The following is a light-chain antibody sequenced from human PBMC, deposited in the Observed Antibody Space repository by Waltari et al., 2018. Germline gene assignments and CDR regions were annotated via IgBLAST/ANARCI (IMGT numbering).Light chain of an antibody. V-gene: IGLV2-14*01. CDR1: HSDIGAYDY. CDR2: DVS. CDR3: SSYSYITTLQI. J-gene: IGLJ1*01. Sequence: QSALPQPASVSGSLGQSLTISCTGTHSDIGAYDYVYWYQQHPGKAPKLILFDVSHRPSGISNRFSGSKSGDTASLTISGLQPEDEADYYCSSYSYITTLQIFGTGTRLTV.